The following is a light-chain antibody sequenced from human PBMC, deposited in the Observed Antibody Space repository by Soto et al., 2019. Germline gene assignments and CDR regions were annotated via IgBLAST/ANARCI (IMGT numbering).Light chain of an antibody. Sequence: EIAMTQSPATLSVSPGERATLSCRASQTVSSNLAWYQQKPGQAPRLLIHGASTRATGVPARFSGSGSGTEFTLTITSLQSEDLAVYYCQQYHNWPPQYTFGQGTKLQIK. CDR1: QTVSSN. V-gene: IGKV3-15*01. J-gene: IGKJ2*01. CDR3: QQYHNWPPQYT. CDR2: GAS.